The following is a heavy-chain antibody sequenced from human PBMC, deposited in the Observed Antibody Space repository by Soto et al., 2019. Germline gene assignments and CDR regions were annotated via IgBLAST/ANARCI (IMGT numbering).Heavy chain of an antibody. V-gene: IGHV1-18*01. Sequence: QVQLVQSEAEVKKPGASVKVSCKASGYTFNIYGIRWVRQAPGQGLEWMGWISPYNDNKKYAQNFQGRVTMTTDTSTSTAYMEVASVRSADTAVYYCARELSALGTIDFWGQGTLVTVSS. CDR1: GYTFNIYG. CDR3: ARELSALGTIDF. CDR2: ISPYNDNK. J-gene: IGHJ4*02. D-gene: IGHD1-7*01.